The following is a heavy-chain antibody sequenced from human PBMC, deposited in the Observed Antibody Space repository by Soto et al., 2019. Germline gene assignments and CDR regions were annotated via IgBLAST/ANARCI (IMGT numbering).Heavy chain of an antibody. J-gene: IGHJ4*02. D-gene: IGHD6-13*01. CDR3: ARRGPGTYFDY. CDR1: GGSISSSSYY. Sequence: SETLSLTCTVSGGSISSSSYYWGWIRQPPGKGLEWIGSIYYSGYTYYNPSLKSRVTISVDTSKNQFSLKLSSVTAADTAVYYCARRGPGTYFDYWGQGTLLTVSS. V-gene: IGHV4-39*01. CDR2: IYYSGYT.